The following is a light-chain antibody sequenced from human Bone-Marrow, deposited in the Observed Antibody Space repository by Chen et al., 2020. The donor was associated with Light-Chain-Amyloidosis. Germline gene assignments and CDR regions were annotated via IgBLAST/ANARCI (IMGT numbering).Light chain of an antibody. CDR3: QSYQGSSQGV. V-gene: IGLV6-57*01. J-gene: IGLJ3*02. CDR2: EDD. CDR1: SGSIASNY. Sequence: NFRLTHPHSVAESPGKTVIISCTRSSGSIASNYVQWYQQRPGSSPTTVIYEDDQRPSGVPDRFSGSIDRSSNSASLTISGLKTEDEADYYCQSYQGSSQGVFGGGTKLTVL.